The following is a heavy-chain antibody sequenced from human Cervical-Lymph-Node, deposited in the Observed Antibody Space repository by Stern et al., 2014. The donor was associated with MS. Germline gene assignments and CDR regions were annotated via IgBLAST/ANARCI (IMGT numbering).Heavy chain of an antibody. Sequence: QVQLQQSGAEVKKPGSSVKVSYQASGGSFINNVISWVRQAPGQGLEWMGGTIPIFGTALYAQKFRGRVTITADESTRTAYMELSSLRSDDTAVYFCARAASTTSSYNFWGPGTLVTVSS. D-gene: IGHD3-10*01. CDR1: GGSFINNV. J-gene: IGHJ4*02. CDR3: ARAASTTSSYNF. V-gene: IGHV1-69*01. CDR2: TIPIFGTA.